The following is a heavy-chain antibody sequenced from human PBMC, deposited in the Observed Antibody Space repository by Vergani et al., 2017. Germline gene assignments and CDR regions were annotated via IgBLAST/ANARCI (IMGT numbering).Heavy chain of an antibody. CDR1: GGSISSGGYY. D-gene: IGHD3-22*01. CDR3: ARDRRHYYDSSGYDY. CDR2: IYYSGST. V-gene: IGHV4-31*03. J-gene: IGHJ4*02. Sequence: QVQLQESGPGLVKPSQTLSLTCTVSGGSISSGGYYWSWIRPHPGKGLEWIGYIYYSGSTYYNPSLKSRVTISVDTSKNQFSLKLSSVTAADTAVYYCARDRRHYYDSSGYDYWGQGTLVTVSS.